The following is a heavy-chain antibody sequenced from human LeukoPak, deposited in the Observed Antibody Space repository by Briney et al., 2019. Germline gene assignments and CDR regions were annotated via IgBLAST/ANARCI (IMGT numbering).Heavy chain of an antibody. Sequence: PSETLSLTCAVYGGSFSGYYWSWIRQPPGKGLEWIGEINHSGSTNYNPSLKSRVTISVDTSKNQFSLKLSSVTAADTAVYYCARGLIHSYSSGWYYWGPGTLVTVSS. D-gene: IGHD6-19*01. CDR2: INHSGST. J-gene: IGHJ4*02. CDR1: GGSFSGYY. V-gene: IGHV4-34*01. CDR3: ARGLIHSYSSGWYY.